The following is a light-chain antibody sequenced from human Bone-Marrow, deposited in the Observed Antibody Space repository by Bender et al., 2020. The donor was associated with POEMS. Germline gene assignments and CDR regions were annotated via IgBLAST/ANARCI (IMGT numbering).Light chain of an antibody. V-gene: IGLV2-23*02. CDR2: DVT. J-gene: IGLJ1*01. CDR3: LSYTSRRTDV. Sequence: QSALTQPASESGSPGQSITISCSGTRNDIGSYNLVSWYQQHPGKAPKLIIYDVTQRPSGVSARFSGSKSDNTASLTISGLQAEDEADYYCLSYTSRRTDVFGTGTKVTVL. CDR1: RNDIGSYNL.